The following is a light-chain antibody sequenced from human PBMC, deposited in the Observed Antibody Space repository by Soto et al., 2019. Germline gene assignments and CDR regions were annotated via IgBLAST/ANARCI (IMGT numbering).Light chain of an antibody. CDR2: ADS. V-gene: IGKV3-11*01. CDR1: QSVSGY. Sequence: EIVMTQSPATLSLSPGETATLSCRASQSVSGYIGWYQQKPGQAPRLLIYADSNRATGIPARFSGSGSGTDFTLTISRLEPEDFAVYYCQQRSNWPLFTFGPGTKVDIK. CDR3: QQRSNWPLFT. J-gene: IGKJ3*01.